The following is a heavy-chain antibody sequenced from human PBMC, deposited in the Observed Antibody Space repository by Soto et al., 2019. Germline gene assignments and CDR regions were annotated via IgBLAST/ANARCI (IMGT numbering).Heavy chain of an antibody. V-gene: IGHV3-7*01. Sequence: VGSLRLSCAASGFTFSDYSMGWVRQSPGKGLEGVANIKQDGGEEDYVDSVKGRLTISRDNAKNSLYLQMNSLRAEDTAVYYCARIYYTSRGPTKYRAFDFGGQGTIVTVSS. CDR1: GFTFSDYS. CDR3: ARIYYTSRGPTKYRAFDF. D-gene: IGHD3-22*01. J-gene: IGHJ3*01. CDR2: IKQDGGEE.